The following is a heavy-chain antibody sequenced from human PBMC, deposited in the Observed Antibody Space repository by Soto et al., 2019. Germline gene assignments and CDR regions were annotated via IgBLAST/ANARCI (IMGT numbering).Heavy chain of an antibody. Sequence: HPGGSLRLSCSASGFAFSNYGIHWVRQAPGKGLEYVSAISSDGSSTYYAESVKGRFTISRDNSKKTLFLQMNSMSAEDTAVYYCVKPQGYYYDSSNYYSVWGQGTLLTV. D-gene: IGHD3-22*01. CDR3: VKPQGYYYDSSNYYSV. CDR2: ISSDGSST. CDR1: GFAFSNYG. V-gene: IGHV3-64D*06. J-gene: IGHJ1*01.